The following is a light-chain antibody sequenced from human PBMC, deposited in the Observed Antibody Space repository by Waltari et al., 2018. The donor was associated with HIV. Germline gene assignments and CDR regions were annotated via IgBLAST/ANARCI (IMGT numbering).Light chain of an antibody. J-gene: IGLJ3*02. CDR2: DDN. V-gene: IGLV3-21*04. CDR1: NIGSKS. Sequence: SYVLTQPPSVSVDPGETARITCGGTNIGSKSVQGYQQKPGQAPVLVINDDNDRPSGNPERFSGSSSGNTATLTISRVEAGDEADYYCQVWDTTTDQWVFGGGTELAVL. CDR3: QVWDTTTDQWV.